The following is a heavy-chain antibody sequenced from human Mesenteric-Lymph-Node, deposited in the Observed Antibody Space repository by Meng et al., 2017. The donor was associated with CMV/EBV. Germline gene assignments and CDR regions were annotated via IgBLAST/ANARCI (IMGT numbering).Heavy chain of an antibody. Sequence: SVKVSCKASGGTFSSYAISWVRQAPGQGLEWMGGIIPILGIANYAQKLQGRVTMTTDTSTSTAYMELRSLRSDDTAVYYCARVETYYDILTGYRTAEYFQHWGQGTLVTVSS. V-gene: IGHV1-69*10. D-gene: IGHD3-9*01. CDR3: ARVETYYDILTGYRTAEYFQH. CDR1: GGTFSSYA. J-gene: IGHJ1*01. CDR2: IIPILGIA.